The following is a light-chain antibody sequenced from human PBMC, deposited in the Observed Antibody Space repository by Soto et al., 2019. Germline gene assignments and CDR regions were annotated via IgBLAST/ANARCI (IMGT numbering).Light chain of an antibody. J-gene: IGKJ2*01. CDR1: QSVSRN. Sequence: EIVMTQSPATLSVSPGERATLSCRASQSVSRNLAWYQQKPGQAPRSLIYFASTRATGIPARFSGSGSGTEFSLTITSLQSEDFAVYYCQQYNNWPYTFGQGTKVEIK. CDR3: QQYNNWPYT. V-gene: IGKV3-15*01. CDR2: FAS.